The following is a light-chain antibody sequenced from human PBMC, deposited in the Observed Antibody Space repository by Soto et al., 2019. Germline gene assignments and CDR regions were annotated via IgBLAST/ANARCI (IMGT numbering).Light chain of an antibody. Sequence: DIQMTQSPSSLSASVGDRVTITCRASQSISSYLNWYQQKPGKAPKLLIYAASSLQSGVPSRFSGSGSGTDFTLTISSLQPEDFATYYCQLSYSTPLFGPGTKVDIK. V-gene: IGKV1-39*01. CDR1: QSISSY. J-gene: IGKJ3*01. CDR2: AAS. CDR3: QLSYSTPL.